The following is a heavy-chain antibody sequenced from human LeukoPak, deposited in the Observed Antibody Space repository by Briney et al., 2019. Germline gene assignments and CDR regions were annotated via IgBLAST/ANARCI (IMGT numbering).Heavy chain of an antibody. CDR3: AKSAGYSGYYYFDY. Sequence: GRSLRLSCAASGFTFSSYGMHWVRQAPGKGLEWVAVISYDGSNKYYADSVKGRFTISRDNSKNTLYLQMNSLGAEDTAVYYCAKSAGYSGYYYFDYWGQGTLVTVSS. CDR1: GFTFSSYG. D-gene: IGHD5-12*01. CDR2: ISYDGSNK. V-gene: IGHV3-30*18. J-gene: IGHJ4*02.